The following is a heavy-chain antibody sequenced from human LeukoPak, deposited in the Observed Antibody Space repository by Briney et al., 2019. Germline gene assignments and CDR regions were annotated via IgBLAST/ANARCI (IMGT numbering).Heavy chain of an antibody. CDR2: ISYDGSNK. CDR1: GFTFSSYA. D-gene: IGHD3-10*01. CDR3: ARYRWGRFGELSLTYFDY. V-gene: IGHV3-30-3*01. Sequence: GGSLRLSCAASGFTFSSYAMPWVRQAPGKGLEWVAVISYDGSNKYYADSVKGRFTISRDNSKNTLYLQMNSLRAEDTAVYYCARYRWGRFGELSLTYFDYWGQGTLVTVSS. J-gene: IGHJ4*02.